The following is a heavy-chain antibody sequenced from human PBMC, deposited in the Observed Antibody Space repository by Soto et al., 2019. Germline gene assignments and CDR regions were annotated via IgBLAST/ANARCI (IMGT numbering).Heavy chain of an antibody. V-gene: IGHV4-34*01. Sequence: SETLSLTCAVYGGSFSGYYWSWIRQPPGKGLEWIGEINHSGSTNYNPSLKSRVTISVDTSKNQFSLKLSSVTAADTAVYYCARPAGGYRYHRATFDYWGQGTLVTVSS. CDR3: ARPAGGYRYHRATFDY. CDR2: INHSGST. CDR1: GGSFSGYY. D-gene: IGHD5-18*01. J-gene: IGHJ4*02.